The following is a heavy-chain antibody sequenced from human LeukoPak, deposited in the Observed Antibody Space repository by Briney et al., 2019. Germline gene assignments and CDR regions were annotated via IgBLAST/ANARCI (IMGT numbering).Heavy chain of an antibody. D-gene: IGHD2-2*01. CDR3: ARIIGQYCSSTSCPFDP. J-gene: IGHJ5*02. Sequence: SSETLSLTCAVSGYSISSGYYWGWIRPPPGKGLEWIGSIYHSGSTYYNPSLKSRVTISVDTSKNQFSLKLSSVTAADTAVYYCARIIGQYCSSTSCPFDPWGQGTLVTVSS. V-gene: IGHV4-38-2*01. CDR2: IYHSGST. CDR1: GYSISSGYY.